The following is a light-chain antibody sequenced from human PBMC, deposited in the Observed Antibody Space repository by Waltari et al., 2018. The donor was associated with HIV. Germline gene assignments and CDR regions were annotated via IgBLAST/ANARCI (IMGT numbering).Light chain of an antibody. J-gene: IGLJ2*01. CDR3: AAWDDSLSGLVV. CDR2: SNN. CDR1: SSNIGSNT. V-gene: IGLV1-44*01. Sequence: QSVLTQPPSASGTPGQRVTISCSGSSSNIGSNTVNWYQQLPGTPPRLLIYSNNHRPSGSPDLFSGSKSGTSASLAISGLQSEDEADYYCAAWDDSLSGLVVFGGGTKLTVL.